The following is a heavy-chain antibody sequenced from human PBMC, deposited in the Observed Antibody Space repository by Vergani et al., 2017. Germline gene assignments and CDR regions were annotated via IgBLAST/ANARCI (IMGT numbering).Heavy chain of an antibody. J-gene: IGHJ5*02. CDR3: AKDRSGDYYDSSGYPNWFDP. D-gene: IGHD3-22*01. V-gene: IGHV3-23*04. Sequence: EVQLVESGGGLIQPGGSLRLSCAASGFTVSSNYMSWVRQAPGKGLEWVSAISGSGGSTYYADSVKGRFTISRDNSKNTLYLQMNSLRAEDTAVYYCAKDRSGDYYDSSGYPNWFDPWGQGTLVTVSS. CDR2: ISGSGGST. CDR1: GFTVSSNY.